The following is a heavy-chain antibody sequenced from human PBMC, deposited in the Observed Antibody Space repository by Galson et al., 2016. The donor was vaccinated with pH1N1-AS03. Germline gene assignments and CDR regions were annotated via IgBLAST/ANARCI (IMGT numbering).Heavy chain of an antibody. V-gene: IGHV3-7*01. D-gene: IGHD6-19*01. J-gene: IGHJ5*02. CDR2: INEDGNVD. Sequence: SLRLSCAASGFTFSRYEMNWVRQSPGKGLEWVANINEDGNVDQYVDSVKGRFTISRDNGQNSVFLQMNSLRAEDAAVYFCARVMIGVTGDILDRWGQGTLVTVSS. CDR3: ARVMIGVTGDILDR. CDR1: GFTFSRYE.